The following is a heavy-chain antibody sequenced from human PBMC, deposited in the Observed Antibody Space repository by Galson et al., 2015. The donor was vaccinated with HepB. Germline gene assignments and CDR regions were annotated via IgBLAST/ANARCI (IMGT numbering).Heavy chain of an antibody. CDR3: ARTDYDFWSGIEVFDT. V-gene: IGHV3-53*01. CDR2: IYSDEST. Sequence: SLRLSCAAAGFNVSGHYMSWVRQAPGKGLEWVSLIYSDESTHYADSVKGRFTISRDNSKNTLYLQMNSLRVEDTAVYYCARTDYDFWSGIEVFDTWGQGTMVTVSS. J-gene: IGHJ3*02. D-gene: IGHD3-3*01. CDR1: GFNVSGHY.